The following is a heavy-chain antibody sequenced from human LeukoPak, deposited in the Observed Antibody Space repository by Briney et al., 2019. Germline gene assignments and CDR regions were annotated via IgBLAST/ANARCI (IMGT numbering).Heavy chain of an antibody. J-gene: IGHJ4*02. CDR3: ARDRLSSGSYYGTLMSGFDY. D-gene: IGHD1-26*01. Sequence: SENLSLTCAVYGGSFSGYYWSWIRQPPGKGLEWIGEINHSGSTNHNPSLKSRVTISVDTSKNQFSLKLSSVTAADTAVYYCARDRLSSGSYYGTLMSGFDYWGQGTLVTVSS. CDR2: INHSGST. CDR1: GGSFSGYY. V-gene: IGHV4-34*01.